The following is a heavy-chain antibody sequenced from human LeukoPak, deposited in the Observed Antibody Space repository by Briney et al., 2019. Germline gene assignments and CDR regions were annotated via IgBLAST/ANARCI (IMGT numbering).Heavy chain of an antibody. J-gene: IGHJ6*03. D-gene: IGHD3-22*01. CDR3: ARDVRGSSGRYYYYYMDV. Sequence: SETLSLTCAVYGGSFSGYYWSWIRQPPGKGLEWIGEINHSGSTNYNPSLKSRVTISVDTSKNQFSLKLSSVTAADTAVYYCARDVRGSSGRYYYYYMDVWGKGTTVTVSS. CDR2: INHSGST. V-gene: IGHV4-34*01. CDR1: GGSFSGYY.